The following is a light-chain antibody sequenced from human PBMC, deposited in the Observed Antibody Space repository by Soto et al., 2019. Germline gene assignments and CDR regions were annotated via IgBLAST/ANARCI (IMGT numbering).Light chain of an antibody. CDR1: QSVSSSY. CDR3: QQYGRSLWM. V-gene: IGKV3-20*01. CDR2: ATF. Sequence: EIVLTHSPGTLSVCAGERATLSCRASQSVSSSYLAWYQQKPGQAPRLLIYATFSRATGIPDRFSGSGAGTDFTLTISRLEPEDFAVYYCQQYGRSLWMFGQGTKVDIK. J-gene: IGKJ1*01.